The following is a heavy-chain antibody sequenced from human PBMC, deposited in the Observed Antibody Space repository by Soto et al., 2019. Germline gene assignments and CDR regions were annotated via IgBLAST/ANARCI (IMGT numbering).Heavy chain of an antibody. CDR1: GFTFSSYA. Sequence: GGSLRLSCAASGFTFSSYAMSWVRQAPGKGLEWVSAISGSGGSTYYADSVKGRFTISRDNSKNTLYLQMNSLRAEDTAVYYCAKDYDILTGYPTAYNWFDPWGQGTLVTVSS. D-gene: IGHD3-9*01. CDR2: ISGSGGST. V-gene: IGHV3-23*01. CDR3: AKDYDILTGYPTAYNWFDP. J-gene: IGHJ5*02.